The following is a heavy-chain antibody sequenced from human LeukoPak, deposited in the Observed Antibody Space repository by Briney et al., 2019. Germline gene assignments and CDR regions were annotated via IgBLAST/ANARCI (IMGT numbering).Heavy chain of an antibody. Sequence: ASVKVSCKASGYTFTSFDINWVRQTAGQGLKWMGWMNPDSGDTGYAPKFQGRVIMTRNTSIRTAYMELSSLTSEDTAVYYCASRTSSGYDYDVFDLWGQGTVVTVSS. CDR1: GYTFTSFD. D-gene: IGHD5-12*01. V-gene: IGHV1-8*01. J-gene: IGHJ3*01. CDR3: ASRTSSGYDYDVFDL. CDR2: MNPDSGDT.